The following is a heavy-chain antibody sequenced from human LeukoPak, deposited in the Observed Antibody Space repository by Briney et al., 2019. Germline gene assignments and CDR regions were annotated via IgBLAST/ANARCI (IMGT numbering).Heavy chain of an antibody. CDR3: AKVEYYYDSSGTSVFDY. J-gene: IGHJ4*02. Sequence: GGSLRLSCAASGFTFSSYEMNWVRQAPGKGLEWVSYISSSGSTIYYADSVKGRFTISRDNSKNTLYLQMNSLRAEDTAVYYCAKVEYYYDSSGTSVFDYWGQGTLVTVSS. V-gene: IGHV3-48*03. CDR2: ISSSGSTI. D-gene: IGHD3-22*01. CDR1: GFTFSSYE.